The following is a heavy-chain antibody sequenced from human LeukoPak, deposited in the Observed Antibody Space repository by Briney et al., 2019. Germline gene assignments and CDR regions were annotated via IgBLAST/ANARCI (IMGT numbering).Heavy chain of an antibody. CDR1: GFTFSSYA. J-gene: IGHJ4*02. CDR2: ISYDGSNK. Sequence: GGSLRLSCAASGFTFSSYAMHWVRQAPGKGLEWVAVISYDGSNKYYADSVKGRFTISRDNSKNTLYLQMNSLRAEDTAVYYCARGSAADHFDYWGQGTLVTVSS. V-gene: IGHV3-30-3*01. CDR3: ARGSAADHFDY. D-gene: IGHD6-13*01.